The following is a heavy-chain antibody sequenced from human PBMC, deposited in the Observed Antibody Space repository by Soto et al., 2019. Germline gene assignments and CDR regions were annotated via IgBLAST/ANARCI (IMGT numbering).Heavy chain of an antibody. J-gene: IGHJ4*02. CDR3: ARGRDPITGTTSSDY. CDR2: ISAYNGNT. V-gene: IGHV1-18*01. CDR1: GYTFTSYG. Sequence: ASVKVSCKASGYTFTSYGISWVRQAPGQGLEWMGWISAYNGNTNYAQKLQGRVTMTTDTSTSTAYMELRSLRSDDTAVYYCARGRDPITGTTSSDYWGQGTLVTVSS. D-gene: IGHD1-7*01.